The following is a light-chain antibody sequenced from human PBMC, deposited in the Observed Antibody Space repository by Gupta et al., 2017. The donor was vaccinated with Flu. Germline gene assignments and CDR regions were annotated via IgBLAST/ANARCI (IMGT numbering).Light chain of an antibody. V-gene: IGKV1-5*03. J-gene: IGKJ4*01. Sequence: GDRVTITCRASQSIRSWLAWYQQKPGKAPNLLIYKASSLESGVPSRFSGSGSGTEFTLTINSLQPDDFATYYCQQYDSYSLTFDGGTEVEIK. CDR2: KAS. CDR1: QSIRSW. CDR3: QQYDSYSLT.